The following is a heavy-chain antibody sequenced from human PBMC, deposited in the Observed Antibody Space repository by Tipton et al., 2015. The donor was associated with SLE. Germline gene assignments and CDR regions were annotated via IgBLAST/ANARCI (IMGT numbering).Heavy chain of an antibody. J-gene: IGHJ4*02. CDR3: AREGGSSGWYEVDY. CDR2: INHSGST. V-gene: IGHV4-34*01. D-gene: IGHD6-19*01. CDR1: GFTFSSYS. Sequence: LRLSCAASGFTFSSYSMNWVRQAPGKGLEWIGEINHSGSTNYNPSLKSRVTISVDTSKNQFSLKLSSVTAADTAVYYCAREGGSSGWYEVDYWGQGTLVTVSS.